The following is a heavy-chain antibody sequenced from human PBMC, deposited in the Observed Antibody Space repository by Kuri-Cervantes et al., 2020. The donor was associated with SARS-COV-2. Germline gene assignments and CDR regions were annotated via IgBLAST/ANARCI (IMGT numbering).Heavy chain of an antibody. Sequence: SGPTLMKPTQTLTLTCTFSGFSLNTSGMCVSWIRQPPGKALEWLARIDWDDDKYYKTSLNTRLSISKDTSKDQVVLTMTNMDPVDTATYYCVRIRAATVIADYWGQGTLVTVSS. V-gene: IGHV2-70*11. CDR3: VRIRAATVIADY. J-gene: IGHJ4*02. CDR1: GFSLNTSGMC. CDR2: IDWDDDK. D-gene: IGHD4-11*01.